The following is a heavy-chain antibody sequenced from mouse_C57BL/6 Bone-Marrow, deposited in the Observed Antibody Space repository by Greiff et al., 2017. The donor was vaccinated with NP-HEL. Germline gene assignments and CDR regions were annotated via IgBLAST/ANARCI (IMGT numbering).Heavy chain of an antibody. J-gene: IGHJ4*01. D-gene: IGHD2-1*01. CDR2: ISSGGSYT. Sequence: EVQRVESGGDLVKPGGSLKLSCAASGFTFSSYGMSWVRQTPDKRLEWVATISSGGSYTYYPDSVKGRFTISRDNAKNTLYLQMSSLKSEDTAMYYCARRGNRAMDYWGQGTSVTVSS. CDR3: ARRGNRAMDY. V-gene: IGHV5-6*01. CDR1: GFTFSSYG.